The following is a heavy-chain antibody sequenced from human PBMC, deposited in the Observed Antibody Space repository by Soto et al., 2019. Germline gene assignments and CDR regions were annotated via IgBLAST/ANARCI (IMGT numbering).Heavy chain of an antibody. CDR3: AKAPAYCSGGSCLFDY. CDR1: GFTFSSYG. V-gene: IGHV3-30*18. CDR2: ISYDGSNK. J-gene: IGHJ4*02. Sequence: GGSLRLSSAASGFTFSSYGMHWVRQDPGKGLEWVAVISYDGSNKYYADSVKGRFTISRDNSKNTLYLQMNSLRAEDTAVYYCAKAPAYCSGGSCLFDYWGQGTLVTVTS. D-gene: IGHD2-15*01.